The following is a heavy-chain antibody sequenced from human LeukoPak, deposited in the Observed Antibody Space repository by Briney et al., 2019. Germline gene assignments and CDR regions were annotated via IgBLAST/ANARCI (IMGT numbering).Heavy chain of an antibody. J-gene: IGHJ6*02. V-gene: IGHV4-4*07. CDR2: VYTSGST. CDR1: GGSISSYY. CDR3: ARGDFSGSGTYYNRDYYGMDV. Sequence: SETLSLTCTVSGGSISSYYWSWIRQPAGKGLEWIGRVYTSGSTNYNPSLKSRVTMSVDTSKNQFSLKLSSVTAADTPVYYCARGDFSGSGTYYNRDYYGMDVWGQGTTVTVSS. D-gene: IGHD3-10*01.